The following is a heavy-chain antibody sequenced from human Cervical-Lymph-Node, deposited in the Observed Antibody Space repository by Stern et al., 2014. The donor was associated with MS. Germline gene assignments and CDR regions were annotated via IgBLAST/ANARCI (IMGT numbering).Heavy chain of an antibody. J-gene: IGHJ5*02. D-gene: IGHD3-10*01. Sequence: EVQLVESGGGLVQPGGSLRLSCGASGFTFSSHALSWVRQAPGKGLEWVSEISTRGDRTDYAVSVKGRFTISRDNSKKTLSLQMNSLRAEDTAVYYCAAGGEGRSDLDPWGQGTLVTVSS. CDR3: AAGGEGRSDLDP. CDR2: ISTRGDRT. CDR1: GFTFSSHA. V-gene: IGHV3-23*04.